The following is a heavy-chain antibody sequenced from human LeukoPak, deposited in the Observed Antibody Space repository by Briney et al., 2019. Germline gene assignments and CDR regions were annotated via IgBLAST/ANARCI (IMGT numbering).Heavy chain of an antibody. CDR1: GFTFSDYY. D-gene: IGHD3-22*01. V-gene: IGHV3-11*01. Sequence: GGSLRLSCAASGFTFSDYYMTWIRQAPGKGLEWISYISSSGRTVYYADSLKGRFTISRDNAKNSLYLQINSLRADDTAVYYCARDLGVRDDDSGYFVHDAFDIWGQGTMVTVSS. CDR2: ISSSGRTV. J-gene: IGHJ3*02. CDR3: ARDLGVRDDDSGYFVHDAFDI.